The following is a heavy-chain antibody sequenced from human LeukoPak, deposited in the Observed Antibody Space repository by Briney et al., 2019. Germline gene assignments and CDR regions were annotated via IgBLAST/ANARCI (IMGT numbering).Heavy chain of an antibody. J-gene: IGHJ6*02. D-gene: IGHD2-2*01. V-gene: IGHV4-34*01. CDR1: GGSFSGYY. Sequence: PSETLSLTCAVYGGSFSGYYWSWIRQPPGKGLEWVGEINHSGSTNYNPSLKSRVTISVYTSKNQFSLNLSSVTAADTAVYYCARGHVRDIVVVPAGSYYYGMDVWGQGTTVTVSS. CDR3: ARGHVRDIVVVPAGSYYYGMDV. CDR2: INHSGST.